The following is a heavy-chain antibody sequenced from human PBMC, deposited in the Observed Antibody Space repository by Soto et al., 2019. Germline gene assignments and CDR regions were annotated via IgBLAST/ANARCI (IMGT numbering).Heavy chain of an antibody. CDR2: IHYIGNT. Sequence: SETLSLTCTVSGGSVSSGSYYWSWIRQPPGKGLEWIGCIHYIGNTNYNPSLKSRVTISVDTSKNQFSLKLSSVTAADTAVYYCAREFDNRRNWFDPWGQGTLVTVSS. J-gene: IGHJ5*02. V-gene: IGHV4-61*01. CDR1: GGSVSSGSYY. D-gene: IGHD1-20*01. CDR3: AREFDNRRNWFDP.